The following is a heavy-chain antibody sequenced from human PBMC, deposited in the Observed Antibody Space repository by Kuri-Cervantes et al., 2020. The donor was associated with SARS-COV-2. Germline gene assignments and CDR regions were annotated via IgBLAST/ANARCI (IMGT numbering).Heavy chain of an antibody. CDR3: ARGRVEYQLLYVFHDYYYGMDV. J-gene: IGHJ6*02. CDR2: INHSGST. Sequence: ESLRLSCAVYGGSFSGYYWSWIRQPPGKGLEWIGEINHSGSTNYNPSHKSRVTISVDTSKNQFSLKLSSVTAADTAVYYCARGRVEYQLLYVFHDYYYGMDVWGQGTTVTVSS. V-gene: IGHV4-34*01. CDR1: GGSFSGYY. D-gene: IGHD2-2*02.